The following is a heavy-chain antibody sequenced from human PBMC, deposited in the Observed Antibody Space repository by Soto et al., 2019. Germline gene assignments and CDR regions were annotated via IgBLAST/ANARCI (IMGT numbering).Heavy chain of an antibody. J-gene: IGHJ6*02. CDR1: GFTFDDYA. Sequence: GGSLRLSCAASGFTFDDYAMHWVRQAPGKGLEWVSLISWDGGSTYYADSVKGRFTISRDNSKNSLYLQMNSLRAEDTALYYCAKDVARGFYYYGMDVWGQGTTVTVSS. CDR2: ISWDGGST. CDR3: AKDVARGFYYYGMDV. D-gene: IGHD3-10*01. V-gene: IGHV3-43D*03.